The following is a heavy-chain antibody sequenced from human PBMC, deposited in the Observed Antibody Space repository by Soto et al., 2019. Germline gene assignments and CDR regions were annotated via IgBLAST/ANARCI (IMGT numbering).Heavy chain of an antibody. J-gene: IGHJ4*02. Sequence: LSETLPLTCTVSGGSISSYYWSWSRQPPGKGLEWIGYIYYSGSTNYNPSLKSRVTISVDTSKNQFSLKLSSVTAADTAVYYCAKLPPSLWFLDYWGQGTLVTVSS. CDR3: AKLPPSLWFLDY. CDR2: IYYSGST. CDR1: GGSISSYY. D-gene: IGHD3-10*01. V-gene: IGHV4-59*08.